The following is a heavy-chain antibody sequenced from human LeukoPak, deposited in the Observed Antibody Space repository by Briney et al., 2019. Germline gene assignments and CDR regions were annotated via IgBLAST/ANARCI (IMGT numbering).Heavy chain of an antibody. CDR2: INAGNGNT. J-gene: IGHJ4*02. V-gene: IGHV1-3*01. Sequence: ASVKVSCKASGYTFTSYAMHWVRQAPGQRLEWMGWINAGNGNTKYSQKFQGRVTITRDTSASTAYMELSSLRSEDTAVYYCALESHGGHIVVVTATSVKDYWGQGTLVTVSS. CDR3: ALESHGGHIVVVTATSVKDY. D-gene: IGHD2-21*02. CDR1: GYTFTSYA.